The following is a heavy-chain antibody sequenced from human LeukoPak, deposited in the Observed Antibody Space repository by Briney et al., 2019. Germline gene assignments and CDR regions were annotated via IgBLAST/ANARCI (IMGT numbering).Heavy chain of an antibody. CDR3: VRTNRIAARPIDY. Sequence: ASVKVSCKASGYTFTSYDINWVRQATGQGLEWMGWMNPNSGNTGYAQKFQGRVTMTRNTSISTAYMELSSLRSEDTAVYYCVRTNRIAARPIDYWGQGTLVTVSS. V-gene: IGHV1-8*01. CDR1: GYTFTSYD. J-gene: IGHJ4*02. D-gene: IGHD6-6*01. CDR2: MNPNSGNT.